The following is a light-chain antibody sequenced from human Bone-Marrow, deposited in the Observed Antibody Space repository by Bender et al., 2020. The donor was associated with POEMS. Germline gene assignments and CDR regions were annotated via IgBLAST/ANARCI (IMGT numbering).Light chain of an antibody. J-gene: IGLJ2*01. Sequence: SYEVTQPPSVSVSPGQTARITCSGDDLGDKYVAWYHQKPGQSPVLVIYQDTKRPSGFPERFSGSNSGNTATLTISGTQAMDEADYYCQAWDTYSVIFGGGTKLTVL. CDR1: DLGDKY. V-gene: IGLV3-1*01. CDR3: QAWDTYSVI. CDR2: QDT.